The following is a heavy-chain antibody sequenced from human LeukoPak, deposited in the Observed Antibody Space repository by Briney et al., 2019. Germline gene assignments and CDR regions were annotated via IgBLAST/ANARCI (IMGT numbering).Heavy chain of an antibody. CDR2: VKSETDGGTT. D-gene: IGHD5-12*01. CDR3: TIDGNSGYYENWFDP. Sequence: GGSLRLSCAASGFTVSNAWMSWVRRAPGKGLEWVGRVKSETDGGTTDYAAPVKGRFTISRGDSKNMLYLQMNSLKTEDTAVYYCTIDGNSGYYENWFDPWGQGTLVTVSS. CDR1: GFTVSNAW. J-gene: IGHJ5*02. V-gene: IGHV3-15*01.